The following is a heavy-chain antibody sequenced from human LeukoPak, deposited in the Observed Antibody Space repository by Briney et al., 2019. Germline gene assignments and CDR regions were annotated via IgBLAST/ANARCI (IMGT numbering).Heavy chain of an antibody. D-gene: IGHD4-17*01. CDR2: ISYDGSNK. V-gene: IGHV3-30*18. Sequence: GGSLRLSCAASGFTFSSYGVHWVRQAPGKGLEWVAVISYDGSNKYYADSVKGRFTISRDNSKNTLYLQMNSLRAEDTAVYYCAKDDGDYGGYWGQGTLVTVSS. J-gene: IGHJ4*02. CDR1: GFTFSSYG. CDR3: AKDDGDYGGY.